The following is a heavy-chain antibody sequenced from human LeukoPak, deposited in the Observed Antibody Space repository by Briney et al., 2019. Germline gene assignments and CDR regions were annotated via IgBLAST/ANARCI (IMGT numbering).Heavy chain of an antibody. V-gene: IGHV1-69*13. CDR3: ARATYYYDSSTPFDP. CDR2: IIPIFGTA. Sequence: SVKVSCKASGGTFSSYAISWVRQAPGQELEWMVGIIPIFGTANYAQKFQGRVTITADESTSTAYMELSSLRSEDTAVYYCARATYYYDSSTPFDPWGQGTLVTVSS. J-gene: IGHJ5*02. D-gene: IGHD3-22*01. CDR1: GGTFSSYA.